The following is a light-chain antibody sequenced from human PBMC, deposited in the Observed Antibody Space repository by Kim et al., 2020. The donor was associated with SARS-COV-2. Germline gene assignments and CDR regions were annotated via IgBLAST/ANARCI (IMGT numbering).Light chain of an antibody. J-gene: IGLJ3*02. V-gene: IGLV2-14*03. Sequence: QSVLTQPASVSGSPGQSITISCTGTNSDIGGYNYVSWYQQFPGKAPKLMIYGVNNRPSGVSDRFSGSKSGNTASLTISGLQAEDEADYYCGSYSSDSTLFGGGTQLTVL. CDR3: GSYSSDSTL. CDR1: NSDIGGYNY. CDR2: GVN.